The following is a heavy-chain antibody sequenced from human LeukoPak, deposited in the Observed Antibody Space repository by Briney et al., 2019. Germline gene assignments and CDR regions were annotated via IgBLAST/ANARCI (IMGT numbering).Heavy chain of an antibody. J-gene: IGHJ4*02. D-gene: IGHD5-12*01. CDR2: ISVSGGST. Sequence: GGSLRLSCAASGFTFSSYAMTWVRQAPGKGLEWVSTISVSGGSTYYADSVKGRFTISRYSSKNTLSLQMNSLRAEDTAVYYCAKGYSHFDYWGQGTLVTVSS. V-gene: IGHV3-23*01. CDR1: GFTFSSYA. CDR3: AKGYSHFDY.